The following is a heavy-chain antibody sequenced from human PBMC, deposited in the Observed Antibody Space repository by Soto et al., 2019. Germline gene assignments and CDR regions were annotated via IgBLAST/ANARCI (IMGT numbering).Heavy chain of an antibody. Sequence: GGSLRLSCAASGFTFSSYAMSWVRQAPGKGLEWVSAISVSGGSTYYADSVKGRFTISRDNSKNTLYLQMNSLRAEDTAVYYCAKRGHIVVVTATSYYFDYWGQGTLVTVSS. CDR1: GFTFSSYA. V-gene: IGHV3-23*01. CDR3: AKRGHIVVVTATSYYFDY. J-gene: IGHJ4*02. CDR2: ISVSGGST. D-gene: IGHD2-21*02.